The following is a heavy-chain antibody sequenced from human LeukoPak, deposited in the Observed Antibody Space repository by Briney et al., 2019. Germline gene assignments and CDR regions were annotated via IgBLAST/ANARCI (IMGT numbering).Heavy chain of an antibody. J-gene: IGHJ4*02. Sequence: SQTLSLACTVSGGSISSGGYYWSWIRQHPGKGLEWIGYIYYSGSTYYNPSLKSRVTISVDTSKNQFSLKLSSVTAADTAVYYCARYLAVAGKNFDYWGQGTLVTVSS. CDR3: ARYLAVAGKNFDY. D-gene: IGHD6-19*01. CDR1: GGSISSGGYY. V-gene: IGHV4-31*03. CDR2: IYYSGST.